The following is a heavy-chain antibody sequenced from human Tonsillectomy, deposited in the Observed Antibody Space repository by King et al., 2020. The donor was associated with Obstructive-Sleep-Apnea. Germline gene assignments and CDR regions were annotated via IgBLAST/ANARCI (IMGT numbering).Heavy chain of an antibody. J-gene: IGHJ5*02. V-gene: IGHV4-34*01. Sequence: VQLQQWGAGLLKPSETLSLTCAVYGGSFSGYYLSWIRQPPGKGLEYIGGINHSGSTNYKPSLKSRVTISVDTSKNQFSLKLSSVTAADTAVYYCARLQLGSGRSWFDPWGQGALVTVSS. CDR3: ARLQLGSGRSWFDP. D-gene: IGHD3-10*01. CDR2: INHSGST. CDR1: GGSFSGYY.